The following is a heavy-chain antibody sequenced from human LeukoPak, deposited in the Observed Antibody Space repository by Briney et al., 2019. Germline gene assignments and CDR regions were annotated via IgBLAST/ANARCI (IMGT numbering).Heavy chain of an antibody. CDR3: AGSPIDY. V-gene: IGHV3-23*01. Sequence: GRSLRLSRAASGFTFSSYAMSWVRQAPGKGLEWISTISGSGGSTYYADSVKGRFTISRDNSKNTLHLQMNSLRAEDTAVYYCAGSPIDYWGQGTLVTVSS. D-gene: IGHD3-10*01. CDR1: GFTFSSYA. J-gene: IGHJ4*02. CDR2: ISGSGGST.